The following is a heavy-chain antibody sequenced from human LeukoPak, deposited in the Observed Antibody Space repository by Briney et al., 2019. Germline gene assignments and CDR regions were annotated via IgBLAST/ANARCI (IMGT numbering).Heavy chain of an antibody. Sequence: SETLSLTCNVSGGSMSNIYYWGWIRQPPGKGLEWIGNIFYSGITYYNPSLRSRVTIAIDTSKSQFSLKLTSVTAADTAVYYCARTVGGIITMVRGVYYYGMDVWGQGTTVTVSS. D-gene: IGHD3-10*01. CDR2: IFYSGIT. V-gene: IGHV4-39*01. CDR3: ARTVGGIITMVRGVYYYGMDV. CDR1: GGSMSNIYY. J-gene: IGHJ6*02.